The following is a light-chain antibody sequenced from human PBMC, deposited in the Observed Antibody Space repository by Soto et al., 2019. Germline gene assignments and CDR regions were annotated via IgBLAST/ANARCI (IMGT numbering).Light chain of an antibody. CDR1: SSNIENHA. CDR3: STWDANLNGLV. CDR2: SNN. Sequence: QSVLTQPPSVSDAPGQRVTISCSGSSSNIENHAVNWYQQLPGKAPRLLIYSNNLRPSRVSDRFSGSKSGTSASLAISGLQSEDEADYYCSTWDANLNGLVFGGGTKVTVL. V-gene: IGLV1-36*01. J-gene: IGLJ2*01.